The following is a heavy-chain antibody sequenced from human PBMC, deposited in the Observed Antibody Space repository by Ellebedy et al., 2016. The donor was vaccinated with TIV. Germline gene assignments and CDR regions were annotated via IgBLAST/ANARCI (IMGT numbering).Heavy chain of an antibody. CDR2: ANHNGGT. V-gene: IGHV4-34*01. CDR1: GGSFTGYY. CDR3: ASPRITIFGVDPWYFDY. J-gene: IGHJ4*02. Sequence: SETLSLXXTVYGGSFTGYYWTWIRQTPGKGLEWIGEANHNGGTNYNPSLKSRLTISVDPSKNQFSLKLSSVTAADTAVYYCASPRITIFGVDPWYFDYWGQGTLVTVSS. D-gene: IGHD3-3*01.